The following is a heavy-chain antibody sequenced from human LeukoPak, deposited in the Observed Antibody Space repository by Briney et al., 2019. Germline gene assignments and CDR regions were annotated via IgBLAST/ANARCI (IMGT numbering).Heavy chain of an antibody. Sequence: SETLSLTCAVYGGSFSGCYWSWIRQPPGKGLEWIGEINHSGSTNYNPSLKSRVTISVDTSKNQFSLKLSSVTAADTAVYYCARRRMVRGPSERRGYYYYGMDVWGKGTTVTVSS. V-gene: IGHV4-34*01. CDR1: GGSFSGCY. CDR3: ARRRMVRGPSERRGYYYYGMDV. CDR2: INHSGST. D-gene: IGHD3-10*01. J-gene: IGHJ6*04.